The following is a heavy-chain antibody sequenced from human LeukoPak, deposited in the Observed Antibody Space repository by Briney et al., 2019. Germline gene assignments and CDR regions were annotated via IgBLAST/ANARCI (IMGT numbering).Heavy chain of an antibody. D-gene: IGHD3-16*01. V-gene: IGHV4-59*01. CDR3: ARLRVSGLAVLGFDY. CDR2: IYYSGST. CDR1: GGSISSYY. Sequence: PSETLSLTCTVSGGSISSYYWSWIRQPPGKGLEWIGNIYYSGSTNYNPSLKSRVTISVDTSKNQFSLKLSSVTAADTAVYYCARLRVSGLAVLGFDYWGQGTLVTVSS. J-gene: IGHJ4*02.